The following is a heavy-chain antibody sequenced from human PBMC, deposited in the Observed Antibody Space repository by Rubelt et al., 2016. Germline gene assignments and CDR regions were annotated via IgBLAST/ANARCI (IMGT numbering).Heavy chain of an antibody. D-gene: IGHD1-26*01. V-gene: IGHV1-18*01. J-gene: IGHJ4*02. CDR2: ISAYHVNT. CDR3: ARESQYSGSYYSY. Sequence: QVQLVQSGAEVKKPGASVKVSCKASGYTFTSYGISWVRQAPGQGLEWMGWISAYHVNTNVAGKFQGIVTMTTETSTSTAYMELRGLRSDDTAVYYGARESQYSGSYYSYWGQGTLVTVSS. CDR1: GYTFTSYG.